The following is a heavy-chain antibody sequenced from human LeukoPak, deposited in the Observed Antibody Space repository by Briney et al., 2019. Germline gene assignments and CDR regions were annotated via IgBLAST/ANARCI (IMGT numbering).Heavy chain of an antibody. Sequence: SETLSLTCTVSGGSISSYYWSWIRQPPGKGLGCIGYIYYTGSTNYNPSLKSRVTISVDTSKNQFSLKLSSVSAADTAVYYCARFRTGDAFDIWGQGTMVTVSS. CDR1: GGSISSYY. V-gene: IGHV4-59*08. CDR3: ARFRTGDAFDI. CDR2: IYYTGST. D-gene: IGHD7-27*01. J-gene: IGHJ3*02.